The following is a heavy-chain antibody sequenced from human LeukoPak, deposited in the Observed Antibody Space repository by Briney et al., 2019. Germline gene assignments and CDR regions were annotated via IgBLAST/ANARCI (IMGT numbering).Heavy chain of an antibody. CDR3: ASSGTMVRGVPYYYYGMGV. D-gene: IGHD3-10*01. Sequence: SETLSLTCTVSGGSISSYYWSWIRQPPGKGLEWIGYIYYSGSTNYNPSLKSRVTISVDTSKNQFSLKLSSVTAADTAVYYCASSGTMVRGVPYYYYGMGVWGQGTTVTVSS. CDR2: IYYSGST. CDR1: GGSISSYY. J-gene: IGHJ6*02. V-gene: IGHV4-59*01.